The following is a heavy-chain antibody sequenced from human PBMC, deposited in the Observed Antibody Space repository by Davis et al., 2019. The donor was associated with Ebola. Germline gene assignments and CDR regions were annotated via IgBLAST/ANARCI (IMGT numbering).Heavy chain of an antibody. Sequence: GESLKISCAVSGFTFSNYAMHWVRQAPGKGLEWVAMSVNDSTTQYYGDSVRGRFTISRDNPRKMMYLQMNNLRVQDTAVYYCARDHLEGSLDYWGQGTLVIVS. CDR3: ARDHLEGSLDY. J-gene: IGHJ4*02. V-gene: IGHV3-33*08. CDR2: SVNDSTTQ. CDR1: GFTFSNYA. D-gene: IGHD1-26*01.